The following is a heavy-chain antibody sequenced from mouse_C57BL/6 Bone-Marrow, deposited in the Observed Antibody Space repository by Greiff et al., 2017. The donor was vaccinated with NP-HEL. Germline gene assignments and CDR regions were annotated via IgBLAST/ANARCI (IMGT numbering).Heavy chain of an antibody. Sequence: EVKLVESGGGLVKPGGSLKLSCAASGFTFSSYAMSWVRQTPEKRLAWVATISDGGSYTYYPDNVKGRFTFSRDHAKNNLYLQMSHLKSEDTAMDYYARRELRYPCSYFDVWGTGTTVTVSS. V-gene: IGHV5-4*03. CDR1: GFTFSSYA. D-gene: IGHD1-1*01. CDR2: ISDGGSYT. J-gene: IGHJ1*03. CDR3: ARRELRYPCSYFDV.